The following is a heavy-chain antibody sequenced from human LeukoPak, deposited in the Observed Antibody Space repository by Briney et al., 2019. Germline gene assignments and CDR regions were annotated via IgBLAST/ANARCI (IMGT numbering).Heavy chain of an antibody. CDR2: IYTSGST. V-gene: IGHV4-61*02. D-gene: IGHD2-8*01. J-gene: IGHJ4*01. CDR1: GGSISSGSYY. CDR3: ARAGCTNGVCYLYNS. Sequence: SETLSLTCTVSGGSISSGSYYWSWIRQPAGKGLEWIGRIYTSGSTNYNPSLKSRVTISVDTSKNQFSLNLSSVSAADTAVYYCARAGCTNGVCYLYNSWGQGTLVTVSS.